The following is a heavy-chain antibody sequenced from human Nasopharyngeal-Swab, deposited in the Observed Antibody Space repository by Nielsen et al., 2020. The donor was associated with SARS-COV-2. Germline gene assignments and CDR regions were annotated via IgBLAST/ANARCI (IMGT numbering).Heavy chain of an antibody. J-gene: IGHJ4*02. Sequence: GGSLRLSCAASGFTFSSYAMSWVRQAPGKGLEWVSAISGSGGSTYYADSVKGRFTISRDNSENTLYLQMNSLRAEDTAVYYCAKVPLYYYDSSGPRDYWGQGTLVTVSS. V-gene: IGHV3-23*01. CDR2: ISGSGGST. D-gene: IGHD3-22*01. CDR1: GFTFSSYA. CDR3: AKVPLYYYDSSGPRDY.